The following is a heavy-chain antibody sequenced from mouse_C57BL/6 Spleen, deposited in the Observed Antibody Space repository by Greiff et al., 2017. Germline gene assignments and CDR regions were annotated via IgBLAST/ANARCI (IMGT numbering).Heavy chain of an antibody. CDR1: GYTFTSYW. D-gene: IGHD1-1*01. V-gene: IGHV1-55*01. J-gene: IGHJ4*01. CDR2: IYPGSGST. Sequence: QVQLQQPGAELVKPGASVKMSCKASGYTFTSYWITWVKQRPGQGLEWIGDIYPGSGSTNYNEKFKSKATLTVDTSSSTAYMQLSSLTSEDSAVYYCARGGFITTVVATENAMDYWGQGTSVTVSA. CDR3: ARGGFITTVVATENAMDY.